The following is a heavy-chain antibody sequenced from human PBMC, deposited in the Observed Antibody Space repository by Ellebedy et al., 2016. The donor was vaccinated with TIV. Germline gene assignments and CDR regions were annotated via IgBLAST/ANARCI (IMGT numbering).Heavy chain of an antibody. CDR3: ARAESGGYAWDY. V-gene: IGHV1-69*13. D-gene: IGHD5-12*01. CDR2: IIPIFGTT. CDR1: GGTFSSYA. J-gene: IGHJ4*02. Sequence: AASVKVSCKASGGTFSSYAISWVRQAPGHGLEWMGGIIPIFGTTNYAQKSQGRVTITADESTSTAYMELSGLRSEDTAVYFCARAESGGYAWDYWGQGTLVTVSS.